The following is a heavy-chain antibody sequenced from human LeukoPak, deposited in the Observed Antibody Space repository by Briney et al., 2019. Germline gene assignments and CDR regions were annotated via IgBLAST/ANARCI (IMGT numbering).Heavy chain of an antibody. CDR3: AKFGVGATYFDY. CDR2: ISGSGGST. Sequence: AGGSLTLSCAASGFTFSSYAMSWVRQAPGKGLEWVSTISGSGGSTYYADSVKGRFTISRDNSKNTLYLQMNSLRAEDTAVYYCAKFGVGATYFDYWGQGTLVTVSS. CDR1: GFTFSSYA. J-gene: IGHJ4*02. D-gene: IGHD1-26*01. V-gene: IGHV3-23*01.